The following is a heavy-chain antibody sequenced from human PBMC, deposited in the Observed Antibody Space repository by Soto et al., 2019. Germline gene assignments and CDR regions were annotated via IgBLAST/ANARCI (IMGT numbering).Heavy chain of an antibody. CDR1: GGTISNYA. Sequence: QVQLVQSGAEVKKPGSSVKVSCKTSGGTISNYAISWVRQAPGQGLEWMGGIIPLFGTTNYAQKFQGRVTIPADDSTRTAYMELSSLRSEDTAVYYCARGGFWSGYYSWFDPWGQGPLVTVSS. CDR3: ARGGFWSGYYSWFDP. V-gene: IGHV1-69*12. D-gene: IGHD3-3*01. J-gene: IGHJ5*02. CDR2: IIPLFGTT.